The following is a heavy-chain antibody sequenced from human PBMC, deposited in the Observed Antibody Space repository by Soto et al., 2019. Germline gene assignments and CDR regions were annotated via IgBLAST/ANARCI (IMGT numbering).Heavy chain of an antibody. CDR2: VYWHDDK. D-gene: IGHD3-9*01. J-gene: IGHJ5*01. CDR1: GFSLTNTGVT. V-gene: IGHV2-5*01. Sequence: QITLKESGPSLVKPTQTLTLTCTFSGFSLTNTGVTVGWIRQPPGKALECLALVYWHDDKRYNPSMRNRLTIAKDPSKSRVVLTLANVGPVDTATYFCAHSHFEILTGPFDSWGRGTLVTVSS. CDR3: AHSHFEILTGPFDS.